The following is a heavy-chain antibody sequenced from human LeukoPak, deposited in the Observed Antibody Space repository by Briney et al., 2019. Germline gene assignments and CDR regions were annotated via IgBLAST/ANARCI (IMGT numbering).Heavy chain of an antibody. CDR1: GYTFTGYY. Sequence: ASVKVSCKASGYTFTGYYMHWVRQAPGQGLEWMGRINPNSGGTNYAQKFQGRVTMTRDTSISTAYMELSRLRSDDTAVYYCARGPYYDFWSGYYNWGQGTLVTVSS. V-gene: IGHV1-2*06. D-gene: IGHD3-3*01. CDR3: ARGPYYDFWSGYYN. J-gene: IGHJ4*02. CDR2: INPNSGGT.